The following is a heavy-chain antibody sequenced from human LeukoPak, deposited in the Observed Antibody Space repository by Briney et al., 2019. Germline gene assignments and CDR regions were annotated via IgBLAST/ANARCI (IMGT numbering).Heavy chain of an antibody. V-gene: IGHV3-23*01. CDR2: IDTSGGGT. D-gene: IGHD6-13*01. CDR1: GFTFSSYA. J-gene: IGHJ6*02. Sequence: GGSLRLSCAASGFTFSSYAMSWVRQTPGKGLEWVSGIDTSGGGTYYADSVKGRFTISRDNSKNTLYLQMNSLRAEDTAVYYCARDEVQQLANRDYYYYGMDVWGQGTTVTVSS. CDR3: ARDEVQQLANRDYYYYGMDV.